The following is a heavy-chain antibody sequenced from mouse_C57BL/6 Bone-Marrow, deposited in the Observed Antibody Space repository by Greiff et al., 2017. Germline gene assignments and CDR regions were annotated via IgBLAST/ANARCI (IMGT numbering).Heavy chain of an antibody. CDR2: IYPRSGNT. J-gene: IGHJ2*01. CDR1: GYTFTSYG. CDR3: ARGDGYYAFFDY. D-gene: IGHD2-3*01. V-gene: IGHV1-81*01. Sequence: VQLQQSGAELARPGASVKLSCKASGYTFTSYGISWVKQRTGQGLEWIGEIYPRSGNTYYNEQFKGKATLTADKSSSTAYMELRSLTSEDSAVYFCARGDGYYAFFDYWGQGTTLTVSS.